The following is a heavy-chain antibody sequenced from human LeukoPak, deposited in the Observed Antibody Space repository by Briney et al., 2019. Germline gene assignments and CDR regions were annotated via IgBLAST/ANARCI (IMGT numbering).Heavy chain of an antibody. CDR3: ARGLSSSWYGDAFDI. V-gene: IGHV4-4*07. D-gene: IGHD6-13*01. Sequence: SETLSLTCTVSGGSISSYYWSWIRQPAGKGLEWIGRIYTSGSTNYNPSLKSRVTMSVDTSKNQFSLKLSSVTAADMAVYYCARGLSSSWYGDAFDIWGQGTMVTVSS. J-gene: IGHJ3*02. CDR1: GGSISSYY. CDR2: IYTSGST.